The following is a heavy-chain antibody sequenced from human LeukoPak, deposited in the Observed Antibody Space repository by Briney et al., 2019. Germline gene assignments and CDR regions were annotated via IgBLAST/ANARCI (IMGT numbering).Heavy chain of an antibody. CDR2: IYYSGST. CDR1: GGSISSYY. CDR3: ARHRAYSSSRAFDI. J-gene: IGHJ3*02. V-gene: IGHV4-59*08. D-gene: IGHD2-21*01. Sequence: SETLSRTCTVSGGSISSYYWSWIRQPPGKGLEWVGYIYYSGSTNYNPSLKSRVTTSVDTSKNQFSLKLSSVTAADTAVYYCARHRAYSSSRAFDIWGQGTMVTVSS.